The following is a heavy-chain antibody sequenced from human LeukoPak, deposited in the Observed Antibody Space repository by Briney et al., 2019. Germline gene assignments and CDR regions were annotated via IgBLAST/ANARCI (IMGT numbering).Heavy chain of an antibody. Sequence: ASVKVSCKASGYTFTSYGISWVRQAPGQGLEWMGGIIPIFGTANYAQKFQGRVTITADKSTSTAYMELSSLRSEDTAVYYCASAPEEKLYYYDSSGWDAFDIWGQGTMVTVSS. V-gene: IGHV1-69*06. CDR2: IIPIFGTA. CDR1: GYTFTSYG. D-gene: IGHD3-22*01. J-gene: IGHJ3*02. CDR3: ASAPEEKLYYYDSSGWDAFDI.